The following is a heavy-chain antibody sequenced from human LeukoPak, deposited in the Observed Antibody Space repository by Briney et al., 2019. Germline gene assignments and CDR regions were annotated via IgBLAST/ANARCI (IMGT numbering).Heavy chain of an antibody. D-gene: IGHD3-16*02. V-gene: IGHV1-8*01. J-gene: IGHJ4*02. CDR1: GYTFTSYD. CDR2: MNPNSGNT. CDR3: ARVTFGGVVADFDY. Sequence: ALVKVSCKASGYTFTSYDINWVRQATGQGLEWMGWMNPNSGNTGYAQKFQGRVTMTRNTSISTAYMELSSLRSEDTAVYYCARVTFGGVVADFDYWGQGTLVTVSS.